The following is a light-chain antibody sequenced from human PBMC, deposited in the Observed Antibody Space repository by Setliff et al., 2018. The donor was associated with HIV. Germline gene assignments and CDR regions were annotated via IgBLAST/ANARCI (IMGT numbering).Light chain of an antibody. CDR2: DVS. CDR3: SSYTSNNARV. Sequence: ALTQPASVSGSPGQSITISCTGTSSDVGAYNYVSWYQQYPAKAPKLMIYDVSVRPSGVSTRFSGSKSGNTASLTISGLQAEDEADYYCSSYTSNNARVFGTGTRSPS. V-gene: IGLV2-14*03. J-gene: IGLJ1*01. CDR1: SSDVGAYNY.